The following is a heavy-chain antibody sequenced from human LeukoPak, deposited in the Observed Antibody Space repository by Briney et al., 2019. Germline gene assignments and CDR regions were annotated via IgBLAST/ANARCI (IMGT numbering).Heavy chain of an antibody. CDR1: GGSITNYY. CDR3: ARGQDYYYDSSGYRLFFDY. D-gene: IGHD3-22*01. J-gene: IGHJ4*02. Sequence: SETLSLTCTVSGGSITNYYWSWLRQPAGKGLEWIGRIYGSGSTNYNPSLKSRVTISVDKSKNQFSLKLSSVAAADTAVYYCARGQDYYYDSSGYRLFFDYWGQGTLVTVSS. CDR2: IYGSGST. V-gene: IGHV4-4*07.